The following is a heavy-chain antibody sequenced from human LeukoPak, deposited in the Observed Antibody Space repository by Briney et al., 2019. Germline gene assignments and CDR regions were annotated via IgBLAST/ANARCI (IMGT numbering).Heavy chain of an antibody. CDR2: IYHSRST. D-gene: IGHD3-22*01. CDR3: ARVNYYDSSGLYFYY. Sequence: SETLSFTCTVSGYSISSGYYWGWIRQPPGKGLEWIGSIYHSRSTYYDPSLKSRVTISAATSKNQFSLKLSSVTAADTAVYYWARVNYYDSSGLYFYYWGQGTLVTVSS. V-gene: IGHV4-38-2*02. J-gene: IGHJ4*02. CDR1: GYSISSGYY.